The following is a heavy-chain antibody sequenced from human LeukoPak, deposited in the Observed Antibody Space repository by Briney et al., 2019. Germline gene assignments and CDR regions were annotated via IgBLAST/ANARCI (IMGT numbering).Heavy chain of an antibody. CDR1: GGSISSYN. D-gene: IGHD3-22*01. CDR2: IYYSGST. Sequence: SETLSLTCTVSGGSISSYNWNWIRQPPGKGLEWIGNIYYSGSTNYNPSLKSRVTISVDTSKNQFSLKLSSVPAADTAVYYCARAPTGRDSSGYYGDYFDYWGQGTLVTVSS. CDR3: ARAPTGRDSSGYYGDYFDY. V-gene: IGHV4-59*01. J-gene: IGHJ4*02.